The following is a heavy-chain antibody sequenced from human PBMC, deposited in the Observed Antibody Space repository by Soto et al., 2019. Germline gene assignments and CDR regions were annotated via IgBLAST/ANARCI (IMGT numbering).Heavy chain of an antibody. CDR3: ARVQLERQLLYYYYYYYMDV. CDR1: GFTFSSYW. D-gene: IGHD1-1*01. V-gene: IGHV3-7*04. J-gene: IGHJ6*03. CDR2: IKQDGSEK. Sequence: GGSLRLSCAASGFTFSSYWMSWVRQAPGKGLEWVANIKQDGSEKYYVDSVKGRFTISRDNAKNSLYLQMNSLRAEDTAVYYCARVQLERQLLYYYYYYYMDVWGKGTTVTVSS.